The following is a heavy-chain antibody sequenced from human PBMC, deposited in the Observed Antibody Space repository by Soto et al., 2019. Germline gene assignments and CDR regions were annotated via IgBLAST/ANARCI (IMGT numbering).Heavy chain of an antibody. CDR2: IYYSGST. V-gene: IGHV4-39*07. Sequence: SETLSLTCTVSGGSISSSSYYWGWIRQPPGKGLEWIGSIYYSGSTYYNPSLKSRVTISVDTSKNQFSLKLSSVTAADTAVYYCARSPTYYYDSSGYPDGMDVWGQGTTVTVSS. CDR3: ARSPTYYYDSSGYPDGMDV. J-gene: IGHJ6*02. CDR1: GGSISSSSYY. D-gene: IGHD3-22*01.